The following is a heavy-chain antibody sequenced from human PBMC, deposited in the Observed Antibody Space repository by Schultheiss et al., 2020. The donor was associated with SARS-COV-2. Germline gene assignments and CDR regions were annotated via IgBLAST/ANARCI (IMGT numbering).Heavy chain of an antibody. CDR1: GGTFSSYA. CDR3: AREGIVVVPAANTGYSSSGGDYYYYGMDV. J-gene: IGHJ6*02. D-gene: IGHD2-2*01. V-gene: IGHV1-18*01. Sequence: ASVKVSCKASGGTFSSYAISWVRQAPGQGLEWMGWMNPNSGNTGYAQKFQGRVTMTTDTSTSTAYMELRSLRSDDTAVYYCAREGIVVVPAANTGYSSSGGDYYYYGMDVWGQGTTVTVSS. CDR2: MNPNSGNT.